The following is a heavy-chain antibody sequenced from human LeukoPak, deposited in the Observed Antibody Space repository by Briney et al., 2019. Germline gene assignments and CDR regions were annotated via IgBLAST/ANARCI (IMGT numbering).Heavy chain of an antibody. J-gene: IGHJ6*02. V-gene: IGHV4-59*10. D-gene: IGHD5-18*01. CDR2: MYSSGTT. Sequence: PSETLSLTCAVYGGSFSGYYWSWIRQPPGKGLEWIGRMYSSGTTNYNPSLKSRVTMSVDTSTNQFSLKLSSVTAADTAVYYCARGLFSYGYHYYGLDVWGQGTTVTVSS. CDR3: ARGLFSYGYHYYGLDV. CDR1: GGSFSGYY.